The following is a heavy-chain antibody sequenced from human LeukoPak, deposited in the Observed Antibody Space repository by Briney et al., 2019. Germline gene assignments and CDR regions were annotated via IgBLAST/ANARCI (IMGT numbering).Heavy chain of an antibody. CDR1: GFNFSNYA. Sequence: GGSLRLSCAASGFNFSNYAMTWVRQAPGKGLEWVSAISGVGTATYYADSVKGRFTISRDNSKNTLYLQMNGLRAEDTAIYYCAKYSSSSLLRAFDIWGQGTMVTVSS. CDR2: ISGVGTAT. J-gene: IGHJ3*02. CDR3: AKYSSSSLLRAFDI. V-gene: IGHV3-23*01. D-gene: IGHD6-6*01.